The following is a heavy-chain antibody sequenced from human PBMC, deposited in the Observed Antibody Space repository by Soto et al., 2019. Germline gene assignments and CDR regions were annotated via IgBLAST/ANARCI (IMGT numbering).Heavy chain of an antibody. Sequence: GASVKVSCKASGYTFTSYAMHWVRQAPGQRLEWMGWINAGNGNTKYSQKFQGRVTITRDTSASTAYMELSSLRSEDTAVYYCARTYSSSSLYYYYYYMDVWGKGTTVTVSS. CDR2: INAGNGNT. D-gene: IGHD6-6*01. CDR3: ARTYSSSSLYYYYYYMDV. V-gene: IGHV1-3*01. J-gene: IGHJ6*03. CDR1: GYTFTSYA.